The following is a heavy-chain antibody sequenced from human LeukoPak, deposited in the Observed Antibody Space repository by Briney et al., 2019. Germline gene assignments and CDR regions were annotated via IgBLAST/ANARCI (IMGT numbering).Heavy chain of an antibody. CDR1: GYTFTSYG. D-gene: IGHD6-13*01. CDR2: ISAYNGNT. Sequence: GASVKVSCKAAGYTFTSYGISWVRQAPGQGLEWMGWISAYNGNTNYAQKLHGRVTMTTDTSTSTAYMELRSLRSDDTAVYYCARDRIAAAAPTTFDYWGQGTLVTVSS. V-gene: IGHV1-18*01. CDR3: ARDRIAAAAPTTFDY. J-gene: IGHJ4*02.